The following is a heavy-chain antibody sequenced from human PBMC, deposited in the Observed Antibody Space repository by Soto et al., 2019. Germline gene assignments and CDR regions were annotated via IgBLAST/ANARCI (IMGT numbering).Heavy chain of an antibody. V-gene: IGHV3-30*18. CDR2: ISYDGSSK. J-gene: IGHJ6*02. D-gene: IGHD1-26*01. CDR3: AKVTFSGDYYYSYGMDV. CDR1: GFTFSAYG. Sequence: QEKLVESGGGVVQPRRSLRLSCAASGFTFSAYGMHWVRQAPGKGLEWVTVISYDGSSKYYADSVKGRFIVSRDNSKNTLYLQMNSLRPEDTAVYYCAKVTFSGDYYYSYGMDVWGQGTTVTVSS.